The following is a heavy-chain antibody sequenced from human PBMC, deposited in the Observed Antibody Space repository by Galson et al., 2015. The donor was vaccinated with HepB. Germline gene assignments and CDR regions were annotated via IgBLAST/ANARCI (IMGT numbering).Heavy chain of an antibody. Sequence: SLRLSCAASGFTFSNYDMNWVRQAPGKGLEWVSGVSRSGGNTDYADAVKGRFTISRDNSKNTVFLQMNSLRAEDTAVYYCAKGGSGCDGVTCYTWLFDRWGQGTLVTVSS. V-gene: IGHV3-23*01. D-gene: IGHD2-15*01. CDR2: VSRSGGNT. J-gene: IGHJ4*02. CDR1: GFTFSNYD. CDR3: AKGGSGCDGVTCYTWLFDR.